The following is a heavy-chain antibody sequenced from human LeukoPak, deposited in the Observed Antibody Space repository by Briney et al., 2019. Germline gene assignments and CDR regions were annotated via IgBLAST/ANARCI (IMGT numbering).Heavy chain of an antibody. CDR3: ARQVSSGYYLY. CDR1: GGSISSSSYY. CDR2: IYYSGST. V-gene: IGHV4-39*01. Sequence: PSETLSLTCTVSGGSISSSSYYWGWIRQPPGKGLEWIGSIYYSGSTYYNPSLKSRVTISVDTSKNQFSLKLTSVTAADTAVYYCARQVSSGYYLYWGQGTLVTVSS. J-gene: IGHJ4*02. D-gene: IGHD3-22*01.